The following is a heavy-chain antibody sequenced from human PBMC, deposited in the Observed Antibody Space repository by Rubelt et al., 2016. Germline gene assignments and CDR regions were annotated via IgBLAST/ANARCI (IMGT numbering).Heavy chain of an antibody. D-gene: IGHD1-1*01. CDR3: ARDQLALYAFDI. V-gene: IGHV1-18*01. J-gene: IGHJ3*02. Sequence: QVQLVQSGAEVKKPGASVKVSCKASGYTFTSYGISWVRQAPGQGLEWMGWISAYDGNTNYAQKLQGRGTMTTDTYTGTAYMELRSLRSDDTAVYFCARDQLALYAFDIWGQGTMVTVSS. CDR2: ISAYDGNT. CDR1: GYTFTSYG.